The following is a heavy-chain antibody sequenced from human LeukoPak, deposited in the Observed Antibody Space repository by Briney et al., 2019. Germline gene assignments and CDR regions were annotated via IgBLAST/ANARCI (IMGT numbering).Heavy chain of an antibody. J-gene: IGHJ4*02. Sequence: ASVKVSCKAPGYTFTSYGISWVRQAPGQGLEWMGWISAYNGNTNYAQNLQGRVTMTTDTSTSTSYMELRSLRSDDTAVYYCARDRPSYCGGDCSSGYWGQGTLVSVSS. CDR3: ARDRPSYCGGDCSSGY. V-gene: IGHV1-18*01. CDR2: ISAYNGNT. CDR1: GYTFTSYG. D-gene: IGHD2-21*02.